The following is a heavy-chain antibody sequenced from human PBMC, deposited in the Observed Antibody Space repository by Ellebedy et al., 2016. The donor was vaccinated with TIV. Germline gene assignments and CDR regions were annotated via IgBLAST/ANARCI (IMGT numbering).Heavy chain of an antibody. J-gene: IGHJ4*02. D-gene: IGHD4-11*01. CDR2: ISGSGGTT. Sequence: GESLKISCAASGFIFSSHYMNWVRQAPGKGPEWVSVISGSGGTTAYADSVKGRFIVSRDNSKNMVYLQMNSLRVEDTAVYYCAKERPSVFTVPSKASIYWGQGTLVTVSS. V-gene: IGHV3-23*01. CDR1: GFIFSSHY. CDR3: AKERPSVFTVPSKASIY.